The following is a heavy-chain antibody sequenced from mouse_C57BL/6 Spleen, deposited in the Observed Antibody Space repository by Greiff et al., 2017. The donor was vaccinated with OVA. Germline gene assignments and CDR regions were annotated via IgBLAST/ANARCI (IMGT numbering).Heavy chain of an antibody. J-gene: IGHJ4*01. Sequence: QVQLQQSGPGLVQPSQSLSITCTVSGFSLTSYGVHWVRQSPGKGLEWLGVIWSGGSTDYNAAFISRLSISKDNSKSQVFFKMNSLQADDTAIYYCARNPHYYGSSSHYYAMDYWGQGTSVTVSS. D-gene: IGHD1-1*01. CDR1: GFSLTSYG. CDR3: ARNPHYYGSSSHYYAMDY. V-gene: IGHV2-2*01. CDR2: IWSGGST.